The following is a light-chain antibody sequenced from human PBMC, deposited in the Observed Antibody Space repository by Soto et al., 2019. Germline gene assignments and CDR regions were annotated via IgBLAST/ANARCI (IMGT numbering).Light chain of an antibody. CDR1: SSDVGGYNY. J-gene: IGLJ1*01. V-gene: IGLV2-11*01. CDR3: CSYAGSYTFEV. Sequence: LTQPRSVSGSPGQSVTISCTGTSSDVGGYNYVSWYQQHPGKAPKLMIYDVSKRPSGVPDRFSGSKSGNTASLTISGLQAEDEADYYCCSYAGSYTFEVFGTGTKVTVL. CDR2: DVS.